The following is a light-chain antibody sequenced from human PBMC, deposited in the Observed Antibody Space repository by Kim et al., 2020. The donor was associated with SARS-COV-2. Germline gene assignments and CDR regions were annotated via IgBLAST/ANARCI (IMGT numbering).Light chain of an antibody. Sequence: GQSTTISCTGTSSDVGYYKSVSWYQHHRGKAPQLIIYDGSERASGVSNRFSGCQSGNTASLTISGLRAEDEADYYCSSHTTSSTYVFGSGTRVTVL. CDR2: DGS. V-gene: IGLV2-14*03. J-gene: IGLJ1*01. CDR3: SSHTTSSTYV. CDR1: SSDVGYYKS.